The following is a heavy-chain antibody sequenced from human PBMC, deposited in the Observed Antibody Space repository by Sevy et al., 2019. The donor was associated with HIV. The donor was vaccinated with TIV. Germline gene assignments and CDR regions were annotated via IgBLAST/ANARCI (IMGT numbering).Heavy chain of an antibody. V-gene: IGHV3-7*01. D-gene: IGHD6-13*01. CDR3: VRAIAADGSF. J-gene: IGHJ4*02. CDR2: IKQDGSVK. CDR1: GFTLNSYW. Sequence: GGSLRLSCVASGFTLNSYWMSWVRQAPGKGLEWVANIKQDGSVKCYVDSVKGRFTISRDNARNLLYLQMNSLRVEDTALYYCVRAIAADGSFWGQGTLVTVSS.